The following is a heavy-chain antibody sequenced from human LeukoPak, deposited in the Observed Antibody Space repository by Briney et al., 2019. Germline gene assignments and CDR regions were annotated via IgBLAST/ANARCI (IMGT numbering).Heavy chain of an antibody. CDR2: ISAYNGNT. J-gene: IGHJ6*03. V-gene: IGHV1-18*01. CDR3: ARGKLTHYYYYYMDV. D-gene: IGHD1-14*01. CDR1: GYTFTSYG. Sequence: AGVKVSFKASGYTFTSYGISWVRQAPEQGLEWMGWISAYNGNTNYAQKLQGRVTITTDTYTSTDYLELRSPISDDTAMYYCARGKLTHYYYYYMDVWGKGTTVTVSS.